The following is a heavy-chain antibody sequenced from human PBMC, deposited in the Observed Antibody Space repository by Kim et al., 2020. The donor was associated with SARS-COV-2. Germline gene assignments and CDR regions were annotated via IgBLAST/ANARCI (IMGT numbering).Heavy chain of an antibody. CDR1: GFTFSSYS. CDR2: ISYDGTCK. J-gene: IGHJ5*01. CDR3: VRQPVNSGTATASNWF. Sequence: GGSLRLSCAASGFTFSSYSIHWLRQAPRKGLEWVAFISYDGTCKIYTESVKGRFTVSRDNSKNTLFLQMNSPRAEDTALYYCVRQPVNSGTATASNWF. D-gene: IGHD5-12*01. V-gene: IGHV3-30*10.